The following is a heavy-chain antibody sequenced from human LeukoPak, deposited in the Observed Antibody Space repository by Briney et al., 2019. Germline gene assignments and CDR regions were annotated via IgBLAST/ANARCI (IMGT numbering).Heavy chain of an antibody. Sequence: PGGSLRLSCAASGFTFSSYSMNWVRQAPGKGLEWVSYITSSSSTIYCADSVKGRFTISRDNAKNSLYLQMNSLRDEDTAVYYCARVTTGKGGNADYWGQGTLVTVSS. CDR3: ARVTTGKGGNADY. V-gene: IGHV3-48*02. CDR2: ITSSSSTI. J-gene: IGHJ4*02. D-gene: IGHD4-23*01. CDR1: GFTFSSYS.